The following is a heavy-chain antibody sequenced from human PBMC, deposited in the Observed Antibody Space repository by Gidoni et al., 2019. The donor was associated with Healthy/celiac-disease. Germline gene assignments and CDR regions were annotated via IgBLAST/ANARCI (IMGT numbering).Heavy chain of an antibody. CDR3: ARGSGYSRGWYSGRGWFDP. V-gene: IGHV1-2*02. CDR1: GYTLTAYS. D-gene: IGHD6-19*01. Sequence: VQPVQSAAEAQTSRASVQVSRKASGYTLTAYSLHWVRQAPGQGREWMGWINPNSGGTNYAQKFEGRGTMTRDTYISTAYMELRRRRSDDTAVDYCARGSGYSRGWYSGRGWFDPWGQGTLVTVSS. CDR2: INPNSGGT. J-gene: IGHJ5*02.